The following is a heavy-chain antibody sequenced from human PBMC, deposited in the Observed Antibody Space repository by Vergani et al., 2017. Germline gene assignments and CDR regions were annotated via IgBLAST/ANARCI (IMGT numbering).Heavy chain of an antibody. Sequence: QVQLQQSGPGLVKPSQTLSLTCAISGDSVSSNSAAWNWIRQSPSRGLEWLGRTYYRSKWYNDYAVSVKSRITINPDTSKNQFSLQLNSVTPEDTAVYYCARDMTNTHIVATISHYGMDVWGQGTTVTVSS. V-gene: IGHV6-1*01. CDR1: GDSVSSNSAA. CDR3: ARDMTNTHIVATISHYGMDV. D-gene: IGHD5-12*01. CDR2: TYYRSKWYN. J-gene: IGHJ6*02.